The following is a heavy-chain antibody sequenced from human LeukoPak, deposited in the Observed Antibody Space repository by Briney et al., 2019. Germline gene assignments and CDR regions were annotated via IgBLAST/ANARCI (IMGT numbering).Heavy chain of an antibody. D-gene: IGHD5-18*01. V-gene: IGHV1-2*02. CDR1: GDTFTSYY. CDR3: ARDPGYSSPRGDY. J-gene: IGHJ4*02. Sequence: ASVKVSCKASGDTFTSYYMHWVRQAPGQGLEWMGWINPNSGGTHYAQKFQGRVTMTRDTSISTAYMELSRLRSDDTAVYYCARDPGYSSPRGDYWGQGTLVTVSS. CDR2: INPNSGGT.